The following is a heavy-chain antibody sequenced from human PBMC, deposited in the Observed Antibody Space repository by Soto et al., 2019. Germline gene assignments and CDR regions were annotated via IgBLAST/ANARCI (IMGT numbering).Heavy chain of an antibody. Sequence: ASVKVSCKASGYTFTSYDINWVRQATGQGLEWMGWMNPYNGNTSYAQKLQGRVTMTTDTSTSTAYMELRSLRSDDTAVYYCARDDVWQRGMSYFDYWGQGTLVTVSS. CDR3: ARDDVWQRGMSYFDY. CDR2: MNPYNGNT. CDR1: GYTFTSYD. D-gene: IGHD3-16*01. J-gene: IGHJ4*02. V-gene: IGHV1-18*01.